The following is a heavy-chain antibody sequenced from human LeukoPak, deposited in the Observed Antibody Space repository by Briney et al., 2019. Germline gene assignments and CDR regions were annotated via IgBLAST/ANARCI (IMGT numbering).Heavy chain of an antibody. Sequence: SETLSLTCSVSGVSISAYYWSWIRQPAGEGLEWIGRIYPGESIYASENTNYNPSLKSRVSMSGDTSKNQVSLKLRSVTAADTAVYYCARDPTTVTTIFDSWGQGTLVTVSS. CDR1: GVSISAYY. J-gene: IGHJ4*02. CDR2: IYPGESIYASENT. D-gene: IGHD4-17*01. CDR3: ARDPTTVTTIFDS. V-gene: IGHV4-4*07.